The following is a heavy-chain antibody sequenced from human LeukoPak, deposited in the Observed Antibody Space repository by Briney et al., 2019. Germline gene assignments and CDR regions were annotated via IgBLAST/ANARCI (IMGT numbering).Heavy chain of an antibody. Sequence: GGSLRLSCAASGSTFSKAWMSWVRQAPGKGLEWVSSISRGGGSIYYADSLKGRFTISRDNAKNSLYLQMNSLRVEDTAVYYCARAPPYCGGDCSDWYFDLWGRGTLVSVSS. CDR2: ISRGGGSI. CDR1: GSTFSKAW. V-gene: IGHV3-21*01. J-gene: IGHJ2*01. D-gene: IGHD2-21*02. CDR3: ARAPPYCGGDCSDWYFDL.